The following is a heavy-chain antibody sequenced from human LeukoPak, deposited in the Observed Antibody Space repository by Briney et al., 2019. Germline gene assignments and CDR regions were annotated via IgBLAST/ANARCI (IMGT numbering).Heavy chain of an antibody. CDR1: GFTFRDYA. CDR2: IRRKASGETT. J-gene: IGHJ4*02. CDR3: TRPIYCSTSGCQGYYFDC. D-gene: IGHD2-2*01. V-gene: IGHV3-49*04. Sequence: QPGRSLRLSCTASGFTFRDYAMSWVRQAPGKGLEWVAFIRRKASGETTEYAASVRGRFTILRDDSKSIAYLQMNSLKAEDGPVYYCTRPIYCSTSGCQGYYFDCWGEGTLVTVPP.